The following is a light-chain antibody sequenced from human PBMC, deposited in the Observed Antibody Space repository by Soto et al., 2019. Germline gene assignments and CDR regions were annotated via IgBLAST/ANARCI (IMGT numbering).Light chain of an antibody. V-gene: IGLV2-14*01. CDR1: SSYVGGYNY. J-gene: IGLJ1*01. Sequence: QSALTQPASVSGSPGQSITISCTGTSSYVGGYNYVSWYQQHPGKAPKLMIYDVSNRPSGVSNRFSGSKSGNTASLTISGLQAEDEADYYCRSHTRSSTYVFGTGTKVTVL. CDR3: RSHTRSSTYV. CDR2: DVS.